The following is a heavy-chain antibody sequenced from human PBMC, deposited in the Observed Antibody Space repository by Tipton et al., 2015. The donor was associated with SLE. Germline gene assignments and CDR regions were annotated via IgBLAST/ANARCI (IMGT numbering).Heavy chain of an antibody. Sequence: SLRLSCAASGFTFSSYSMNWVRQAPGKGLEWVGRIKRAIDGGPTDYAAPVKGRVTISGDDSKNTLFLQMNSLKAEDTAVYYCTGSYRAFDIWGQGTMVTVSS. J-gene: IGHJ3*02. V-gene: IGHV3-15*07. D-gene: IGHD3-10*01. CDR2: IKRAIDGGPT. CDR3: TGSYRAFDI. CDR1: GFTFSSYS.